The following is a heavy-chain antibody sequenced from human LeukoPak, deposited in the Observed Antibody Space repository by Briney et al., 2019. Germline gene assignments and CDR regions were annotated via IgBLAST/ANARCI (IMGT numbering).Heavy chain of an antibody. CDR2: ISSSGSTI. Sequence: PGGSLRLSCAASGFTFSSYEMNWVRQAPGKGLEWVSYISSSGSTIYYADSVKGRFTISRDNAKNSLYLQMNSLRAEDTAVYYCARDLENVRTLRYFDWLLRKDQNDAFDIWGQGTLVTVSS. CDR3: ARDLENVRTLRYFDWLLRKDQNDAFDI. V-gene: IGHV3-48*03. CDR1: GFTFSSYE. J-gene: IGHJ3*02. D-gene: IGHD3-9*01.